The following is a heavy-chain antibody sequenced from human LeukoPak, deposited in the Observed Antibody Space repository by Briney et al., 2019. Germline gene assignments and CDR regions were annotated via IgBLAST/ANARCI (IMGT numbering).Heavy chain of an antibody. CDR2: IYTSGST. J-gene: IGHJ4*02. CDR3: ARVIDCGGDCSRYFDY. D-gene: IGHD2-21*02. CDR1: GGSISSYY. Sequence: SETLSPTCTVSGGSISSYYWSWIRQPPGKGLEWIGYIYTSGSTNYNPSLKSRVTISVDTSKNQFSLKLSSVTAADTAVYYCARVIDCGGDCSRYFDYWGQGTLVTVSS. V-gene: IGHV4-4*09.